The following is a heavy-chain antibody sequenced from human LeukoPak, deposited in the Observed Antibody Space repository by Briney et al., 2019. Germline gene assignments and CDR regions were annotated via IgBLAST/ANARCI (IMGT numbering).Heavy chain of an antibody. CDR1: AFPFSSYW. CDR3: ARVSSVTAMDV. Sequence: PGGSLRLSCAASAFPFSSYWMHWVRQAPGKGLVWVSRINTDGSDTNYADSVKGRFTIPRDNAKNTLYLQMNSLRAEDTAVYYCARVSSVTAMDVWGQGTTVTVSS. V-gene: IGHV3-74*01. CDR2: INTDGSDT. D-gene: IGHD3-10*01. J-gene: IGHJ6*02.